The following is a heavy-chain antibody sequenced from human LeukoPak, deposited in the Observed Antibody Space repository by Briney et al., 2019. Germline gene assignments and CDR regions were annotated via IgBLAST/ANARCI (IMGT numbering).Heavy chain of an antibody. CDR1: GFTFDDYG. J-gene: IGHJ3*02. D-gene: IGHD3-22*01. Sequence: GGSLRLSCAASGFTFDDYGMSWVRQAPGKGLEWVSGINWNGGSTGYAASVKGQFPISRDNARNSLYLQMNSLRAEDTALYYCARDYDSSGYSDAFDIWGQGTMVTVSS. V-gene: IGHV3-20*04. CDR3: ARDYDSSGYSDAFDI. CDR2: INWNGGST.